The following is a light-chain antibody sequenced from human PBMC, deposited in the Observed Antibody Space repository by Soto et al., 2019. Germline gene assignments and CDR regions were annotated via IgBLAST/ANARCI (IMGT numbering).Light chain of an antibody. CDR3: AAWDDSLNGFVV. V-gene: IGLV1-44*01. CDR1: SSNIGSNT. Sequence: QAVVTQPPSASGTPGQRVTISCSGSSSNIGSNTVNWYQQLPGTAPKLLIYSNNQRPSGVPDRFSGSKSGTSASLAISGLQSEDEADYYCAAWDDSLNGFVVFGRGTRSPS. CDR2: SNN. J-gene: IGLJ2*01.